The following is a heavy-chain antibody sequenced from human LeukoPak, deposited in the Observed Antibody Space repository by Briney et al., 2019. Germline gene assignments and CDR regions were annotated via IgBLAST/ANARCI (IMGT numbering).Heavy chain of an antibody. CDR3: AKDRITIFGVVIQEYLAPYH. V-gene: IGHV3-23*01. CDR2: ISGSGGST. D-gene: IGHD3-3*01. J-gene: IGHJ4*02. Sequence: GGSLRLSCAASGFTFSSYAMSWVRQAPGKGLEWVSAISGSGGSTYYADSVKGRFTISRDNPKNTLYLQMNSLRAEDTAVYYCAKDRITIFGVVIQEYLAPYHSGQGTLVTVSS. CDR1: GFTFSSYA.